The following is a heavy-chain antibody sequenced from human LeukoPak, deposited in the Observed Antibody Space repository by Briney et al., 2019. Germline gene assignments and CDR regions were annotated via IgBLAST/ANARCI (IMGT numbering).Heavy chain of an antibody. J-gene: IGHJ4*02. V-gene: IGHV3-74*03. CDR2: INEHGTDS. D-gene: IGHD1-1*01. CDR3: VRDETLWTLDW. Sequence: GGSLRLSCTASGFTFSGHWIHWVRQAPGMGLVWVSRINEHGTDSMYAESVKGRFTISRDNAKNTVYLQMNSLRAEVTAVYYCVRDETLWTLDWWGQGTLVSVSS. CDR1: GFTFSGHW.